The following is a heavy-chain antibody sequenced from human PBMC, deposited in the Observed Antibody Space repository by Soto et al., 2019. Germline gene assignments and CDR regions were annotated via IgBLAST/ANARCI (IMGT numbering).Heavy chain of an antibody. D-gene: IGHD3-22*01. V-gene: IGHV3-23*01. Sequence: EVNLSESGGGFIPPGASARLSCITSGFIFDNYAMSWVRQSPRSGLEWVAAISGSGHATYYAQSVQGRFIISRDKSKKTVFLQMNNLRAEDTAIYYCAKGRYFDSSGGCANYWGRGTLVTVSS. CDR3: AKGRYFDSSGGCANY. CDR2: ISGSGHAT. CDR1: GFIFDNYA. J-gene: IGHJ4*02.